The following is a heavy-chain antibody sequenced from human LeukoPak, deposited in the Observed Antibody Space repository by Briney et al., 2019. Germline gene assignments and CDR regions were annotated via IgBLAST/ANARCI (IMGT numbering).Heavy chain of an antibody. CDR3: ARDGSGRDSDWFDP. Sequence: GGSLRLSCAASGFTFSDYYMSWIRQAPGKGLEGVSYIISSGSTIYYADSVKGRFTVSRDNAKNSLYLQMNSLRAEATAVYYCARDGSGRDSDWFDPWGQGTLVTVSS. J-gene: IGHJ5*02. CDR2: IISSGSTI. D-gene: IGHD3-10*01. CDR1: GFTFSDYY. V-gene: IGHV3-11*01.